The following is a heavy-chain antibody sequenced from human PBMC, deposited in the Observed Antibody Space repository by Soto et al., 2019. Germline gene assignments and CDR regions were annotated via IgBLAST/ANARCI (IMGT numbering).Heavy chain of an antibody. J-gene: IGHJ6*02. D-gene: IGHD1-26*01. CDR3: ARGLLPTVAYYYGMDV. V-gene: IGHV3-33*01. CDR1: GFSFSNYG. CDR2: IWFDETNK. Sequence: QVQLVESGGGVVQPGRSLRLSCAASGFSFSNYGMHWVRQAPGKGLEWVAVIWFDETNKYYAGTVKGRFTISRDKSKSTLNLQMDSLRAEVTAVYYCARGLLPTVAYYYGMDVWGQGTTVTVSS.